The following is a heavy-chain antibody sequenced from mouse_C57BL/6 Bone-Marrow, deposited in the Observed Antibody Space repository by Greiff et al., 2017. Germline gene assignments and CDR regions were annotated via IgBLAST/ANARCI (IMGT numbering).Heavy chain of an antibody. V-gene: IGHV1-5*01. Sequence: VQLQQSGTVLARPGASVKMSCKTSGYTFTSYWMHWVKQRPGQGLEWIGAIYPGNSDTSYNQKFKGKAKLTAVTSASTAYMELSSLTNEDSAVXYCTRFYYYGSSSLYAMDYWGQGTSVTVSS. J-gene: IGHJ4*01. CDR1: GYTFTSYW. D-gene: IGHD1-1*01. CDR3: TRFYYYGSSSLYAMDY. CDR2: IYPGNSDT.